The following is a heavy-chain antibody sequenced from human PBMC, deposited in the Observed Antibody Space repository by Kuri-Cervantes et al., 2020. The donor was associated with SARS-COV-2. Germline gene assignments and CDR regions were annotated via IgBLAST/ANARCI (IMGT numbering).Heavy chain of an antibody. Sequence: LRLSCTVSGGSISKSSYYWDWIRQPPGEGLEWMGYIYCGGTTYYRPSLKSRVTISVDTSKNQFSLKLSSVTAADTAVYYCARVTGHDFWSGYYYYYMDVWGKGTTVTVSS. D-gene: IGHD3-3*01. J-gene: IGHJ6*03. CDR2: IYCGGTT. CDR1: GGSISKSSYY. V-gene: IGHV4-30-4*08. CDR3: ARVTGHDFWSGYYYYYMDV.